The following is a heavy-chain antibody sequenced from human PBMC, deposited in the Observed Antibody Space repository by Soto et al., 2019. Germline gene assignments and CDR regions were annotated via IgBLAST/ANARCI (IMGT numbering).Heavy chain of an antibody. CDR2: IVEHGSKK. D-gene: IGHD2-8*01. CDR1: GFTFNKYW. CDR3: ARQGYYIMDV. V-gene: IGHV3-7*01. J-gene: IGHJ6*03. Sequence: GGSLRLSCAASGFTFNKYWMTWVRQAPGKGLEWVANIVEHGSKKYYVDPVKGRFTISRDNAKNSLYLHMNSLRAEDTAVYYCARQGYYIMDVWGKGTTVTVSS.